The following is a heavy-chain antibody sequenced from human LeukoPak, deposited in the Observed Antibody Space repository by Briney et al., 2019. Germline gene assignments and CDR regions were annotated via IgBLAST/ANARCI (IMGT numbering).Heavy chain of an antibody. Sequence: PSETLSLTCTVSGVSISSYYWSWIRQPPGKGLEWIGYIYYSASTTDNPSLKSRVTISLDTSKNQFSLKLNSVTSADTAVYYCARGRDHPDYWGQGTLVTVSS. J-gene: IGHJ4*02. CDR2: IYYSAST. CDR3: ARGRDHPDY. D-gene: IGHD2-21*02. V-gene: IGHV4-59*01. CDR1: GVSISSYY.